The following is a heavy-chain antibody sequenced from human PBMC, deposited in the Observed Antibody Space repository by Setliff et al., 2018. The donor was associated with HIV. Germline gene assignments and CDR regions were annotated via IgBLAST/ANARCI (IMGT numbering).Heavy chain of an antibody. CDR1: DYSISSGYY. V-gene: IGHV4-38-2*01. J-gene: IGHJ2*01. Sequence: SETLSLTCAVSDYSISSGYYWGWIRQPPGKGLEWIGSIYHSGSTYYNPFLKSRVTISVDTSKNQFSLNLSSVTAADTAVYYCARHDGTYCGGDCYLLGYFDLWGRGTLVTVTS. D-gene: IGHD2-21*02. CDR2: IYHSGST. CDR3: ARHDGTYCGGDCYLLGYFDL.